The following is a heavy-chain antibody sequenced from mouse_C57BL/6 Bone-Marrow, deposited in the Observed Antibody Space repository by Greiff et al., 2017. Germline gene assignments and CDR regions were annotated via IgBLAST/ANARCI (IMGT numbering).Heavy chain of an antibody. D-gene: IGHD1-1*01. J-gene: IGHJ2*01. Sequence: EVQVVESGGGLVKPGGSLKLSCAASGFTFSDYGIHWVRQAPEKGLEWVAYISSGSGTIYYADTVKGRFTISRDNATHTLFLQMTSLRSEDTAMFYCARPEITTVDYWGQGTTLTVSS. CDR1: GFTFSDYG. CDR3: ARPEITTVDY. V-gene: IGHV5-17*01. CDR2: ISSGSGTI.